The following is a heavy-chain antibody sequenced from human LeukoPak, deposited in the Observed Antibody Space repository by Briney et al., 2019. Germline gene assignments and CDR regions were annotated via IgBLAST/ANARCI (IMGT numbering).Heavy chain of an antibody. Sequence: SETLSLTCSVSGGSVSRNTHYCGWIRQPPGKGLEWIGSIHYSGSTYYNPSLKSRVTISLDTSKNQFSLKLSSVTATDTAVYYCARHSTGYYYDSGDSWFDPWGQGTLVTVSS. V-gene: IGHV4-39*01. CDR2: IHYSGST. CDR1: GGSVSRNTHY. D-gene: IGHD3-22*01. CDR3: ARHSTGYYYDSGDSWFDP. J-gene: IGHJ5*02.